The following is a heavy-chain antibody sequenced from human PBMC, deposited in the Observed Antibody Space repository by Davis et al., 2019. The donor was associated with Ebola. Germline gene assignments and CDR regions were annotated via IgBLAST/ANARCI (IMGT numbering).Heavy chain of an antibody. V-gene: IGHV7-4-1*02. CDR1: GYTFTSYA. Sequence: ASVKVSCKASGYTFTSYAMNWVRQAPGQGLEWMGWINTNTGNPTYAQGFTGRFVFSLDTSVSTAYLQISSLKAEDTAVYYCAGYCSSTSCYGAFDIWGQGTMVTVSS. CDR2: INTNTGNP. D-gene: IGHD2-2*01. CDR3: AGYCSSTSCYGAFDI. J-gene: IGHJ3*02.